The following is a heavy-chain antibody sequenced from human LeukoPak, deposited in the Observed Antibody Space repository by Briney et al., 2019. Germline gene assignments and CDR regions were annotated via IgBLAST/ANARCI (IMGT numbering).Heavy chain of an antibody. D-gene: IGHD3-3*01. CDR3: ATTTIFGVVIMYFDY. CDR1: GYTLTELS. V-gene: IGHV1-24*01. J-gene: IGHJ4*02. Sequence: ASVKVSCKVSGYTLTELSMHWVRQAPGKGLEWMGGFDPEDGETIYAQKFQGRVTMTEDTSTDTAYMELSSLRSEDTAVYYCATTTIFGVVIMYFDYWGQGTLVTVSS. CDR2: FDPEDGET.